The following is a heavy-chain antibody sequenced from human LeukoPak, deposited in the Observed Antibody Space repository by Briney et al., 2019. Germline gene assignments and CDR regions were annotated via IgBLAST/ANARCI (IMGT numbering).Heavy chain of an antibody. CDR3: ARDNRGYYDSSGYYSYYYYMDV. Sequence: SETLSLTCTVDTGSFRAYFWSWLRQPPGKGLEWIGEINHSGSTHYNPSLRSRVTISVDTSKNQFSLKLSSVTAADTAVYYCARDNRGYYDSSGYYSYYYYMDVWGKGTTVTVSS. V-gene: IGHV4-34*01. CDR1: TGSFRAYF. J-gene: IGHJ6*03. CDR2: INHSGST. D-gene: IGHD3-22*01.